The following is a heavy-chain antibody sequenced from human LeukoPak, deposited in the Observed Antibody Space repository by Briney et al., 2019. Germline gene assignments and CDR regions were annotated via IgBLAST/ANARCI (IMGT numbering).Heavy chain of an antibody. CDR1: GGSISSSSYY. Sequence: SSETLSLTCTVSGGSISSSSYYWGWIRQPPGKGLEWIGSIYYGGNTYYNPSLKSRVTISVDTSKNYFSLRLSSVTAADTAVYYCARQLRVPSRTPGDIRYWGQGTLVTVSS. CDR2: IYYGGNT. V-gene: IGHV4-39*01. CDR3: ARQLRVPSRTPGDIRY. D-gene: IGHD5-12*01. J-gene: IGHJ4*02.